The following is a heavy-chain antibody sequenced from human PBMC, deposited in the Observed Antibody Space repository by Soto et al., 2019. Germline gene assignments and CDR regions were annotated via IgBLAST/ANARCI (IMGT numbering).Heavy chain of an antibody. CDR3: ARHRSGWYSRYFDY. V-gene: IGHV4-59*08. Sequence: SETQSLTCAVACGSISSYYWSWLRPPPEKGLEMIGYIYYSGSTNYNPSLKSRVTLSADTSKNQSYLKLSAVTATDTAVYYCARHRSGWYSRYFDYWGQGTLVTVSS. CDR2: IYYSGST. CDR1: CGSISSYY. J-gene: IGHJ4*02. D-gene: IGHD6-19*01.